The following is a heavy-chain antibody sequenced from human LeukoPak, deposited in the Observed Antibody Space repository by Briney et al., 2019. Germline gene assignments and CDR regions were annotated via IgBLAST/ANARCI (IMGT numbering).Heavy chain of an antibody. D-gene: IGHD3-22*01. CDR2: IYYSGST. CDR1: GGSFSSSSYY. CDR3: ARLGSSGYYLGDY. Sequence: SETLTLTCTVSGGSFSSSSYYWGWIRQPPGKGLEWIGSIYYSGSTYYNPSLKSRVTISVDTSKNQFSLKLSSVTAADTAVYYCARLGSSGYYLGDYWGQGTLVTVSS. V-gene: IGHV4-39*01. J-gene: IGHJ4*02.